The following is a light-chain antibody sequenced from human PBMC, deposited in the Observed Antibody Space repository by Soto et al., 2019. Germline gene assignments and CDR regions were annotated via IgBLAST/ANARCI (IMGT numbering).Light chain of an antibody. Sequence: QSALTQPASVSGSPGQSITISCTGTSRDVGGYNYVSWYQQHPGKAPKLMIYDVSNRPSGVSNRFSGSKSGNTASLTISGLQAEDEADYYCSSYTSSSPPHVVFGGGTKVTVL. CDR2: DVS. V-gene: IGLV2-14*01. J-gene: IGLJ2*01. CDR1: SRDVGGYNY. CDR3: SSYTSSSPPHVV.